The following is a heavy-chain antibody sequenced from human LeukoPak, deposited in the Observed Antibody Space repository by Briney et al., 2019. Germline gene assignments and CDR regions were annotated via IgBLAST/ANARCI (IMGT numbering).Heavy chain of an antibody. Sequence: SETLSLTCAVSGGSISGSSYYWGWIRQPPGKGLEWIGSIYYSGSTYYNPSLKSRLTISVDTSKNQFSLKLSSVTAADTAVYYCASSGTIAVAGTLDYWGQGTLVTVSS. CDR1: GGSISGSSYY. CDR3: ASSGTIAVAGTLDY. J-gene: IGHJ4*02. CDR2: IYYSGST. V-gene: IGHV4-39*01. D-gene: IGHD6-19*01.